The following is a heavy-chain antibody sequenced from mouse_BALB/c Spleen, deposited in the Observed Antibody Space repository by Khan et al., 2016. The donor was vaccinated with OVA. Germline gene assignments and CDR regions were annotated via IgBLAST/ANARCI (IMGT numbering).Heavy chain of an antibody. D-gene: IGHD2-10*01. CDR1: GFSLTNYG. V-gene: IGHV2-6-1*01. Sequence: QVQLMQSGPGLVAPSQSLSITCTISGFSLTNYGVHWVRQPPGKGLEWLVVILSDGSTTYNSALKSRLTISKDNSKSQVFLKMNSLQTDDTAMYFCARQPYYHYNIMDYWGQGTSVTVSS. CDR2: ILSDGST. J-gene: IGHJ4*01. CDR3: ARQPYYHYNIMDY.